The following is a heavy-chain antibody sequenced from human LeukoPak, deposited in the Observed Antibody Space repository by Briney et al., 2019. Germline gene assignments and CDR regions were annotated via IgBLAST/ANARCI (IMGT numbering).Heavy chain of an antibody. D-gene: IGHD3-3*01. CDR3: ARDTYYDFWSGYSY. CDR1: GYTFTGYY. V-gene: IGHV1-2*02. CDR2: FNPNSGGT. Sequence: ASVKVSCKASGYTFTGYYMHWVRQVPGQGLEWMGWFNPNSGGTNYAQKFQGRVTMTRDTSISTAYMELSRLRSDDTAVYYCARDTYYDFWSGYSYWGQGTMVTVSS. J-gene: IGHJ3*01.